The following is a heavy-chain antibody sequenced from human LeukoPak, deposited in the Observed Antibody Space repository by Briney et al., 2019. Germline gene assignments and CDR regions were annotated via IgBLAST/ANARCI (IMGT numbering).Heavy chain of an antibody. D-gene: IGHD3-22*01. Sequence: ASVKVSCKASGYTFTSYYMHWVRQAPGQGLEWMGIINPSGGSTSYAQKFQGRVTMTRDMSTSTVYMELSSLRSEDTAVYYCATNQLGYYYDSSGYALLFQHWGQGTLVTVSS. CDR2: INPSGGST. CDR3: ATNQLGYYYDSSGYALLFQH. V-gene: IGHV1-46*01. J-gene: IGHJ1*01. CDR1: GYTFTSYY.